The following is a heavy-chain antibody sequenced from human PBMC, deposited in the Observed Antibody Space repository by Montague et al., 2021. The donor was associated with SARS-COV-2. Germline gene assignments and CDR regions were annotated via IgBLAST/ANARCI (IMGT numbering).Heavy chain of an antibody. CDR3: ARLLRSCTNGVCRTYYYYAMGA. D-gene: IGHD2-8*01. Sequence: SETLSLTCTVSGGSISGYYWSWIRQPPGKGLEWIGYIYYSGSTKYNPFLESRVTVSVDRSKNQVSLKLSSVTAADTAVYYCARLLRSCTNGVCRTYYYYAMGAWGQGTPVTVSS. V-gene: IGHV4-59*01. CDR1: GGSISGYY. J-gene: IGHJ6*02. CDR2: IYYSGST.